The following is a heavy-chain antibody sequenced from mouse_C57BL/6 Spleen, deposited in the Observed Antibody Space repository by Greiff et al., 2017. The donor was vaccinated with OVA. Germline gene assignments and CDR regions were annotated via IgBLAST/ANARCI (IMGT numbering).Heavy chain of an antibody. Sequence: QVQLQQSGPELVKPGASVKISCKASGYAFSSSWMNWVKQRPGKGLEWIGRIYPGDGDTNYNGKFKGKATLTADKSSSTAYMQLSSLTSEDSAVYFCAIGGDDGYAMDYWGQGTSVTVSS. CDR3: AIGGDDGYAMDY. J-gene: IGHJ4*01. CDR1: GYAFSSSW. V-gene: IGHV1-82*01. D-gene: IGHD2-12*01. CDR2: IYPGDGDT.